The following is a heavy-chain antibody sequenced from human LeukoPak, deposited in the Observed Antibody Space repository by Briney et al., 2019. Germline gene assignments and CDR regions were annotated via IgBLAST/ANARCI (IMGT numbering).Heavy chain of an antibody. CDR3: ARDPLDYSRPFDAFDI. D-gene: IGHD4-17*01. CDR1: GGSISSSSYY. Sequence: SETLSLTCTVSGGSISSSSYYWGWIRQPPGKGLEWIGSIYYSGSTYYNPSLKSRVTISVDTSKNQFSLKLSSVTAADTAVYYCARDPLDYSRPFDAFDIWGQGTMVTVSS. V-gene: IGHV4-39*02. CDR2: IYYSGST. J-gene: IGHJ3*02.